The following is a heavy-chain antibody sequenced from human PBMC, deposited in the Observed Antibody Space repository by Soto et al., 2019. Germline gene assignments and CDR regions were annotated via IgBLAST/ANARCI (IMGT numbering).Heavy chain of an antibody. V-gene: IGHV1-18*01. J-gene: IGHJ6*01. Sequence: ASVKVSCKSSGYTFTRYDLSWVRQAPGQGLEWMGWISTYNENTKYAQKFQGRVTMITDTYTSTAYMELRSLTSEETAVYYCEREGYCSSGSCALYSHEYFGRDVWG. CDR1: GYTFTRYD. CDR3: EREGYCSSGSCALYSHEYFGRDV. D-gene: IGHD2-15*01. CDR2: ISTYNENT.